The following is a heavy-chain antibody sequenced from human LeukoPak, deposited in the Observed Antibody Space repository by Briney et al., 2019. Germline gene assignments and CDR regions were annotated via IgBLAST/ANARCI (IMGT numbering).Heavy chain of an antibody. CDR1: GYTFTSYY. D-gene: IGHD2-15*01. CDR2: INPSGGST. V-gene: IGHV1-46*01. Sequence: GASVKVSCKASGYTFTSYYMHWVRQAPGQGLEWMGIINPSGGSTSYAQKFQGRVTMTRDMSTSTVYMELSSLRSEDTAVYYCAAFSGRSDFDYWGQGTLVTVSS. J-gene: IGHJ4*02. CDR3: AAFSGRSDFDY.